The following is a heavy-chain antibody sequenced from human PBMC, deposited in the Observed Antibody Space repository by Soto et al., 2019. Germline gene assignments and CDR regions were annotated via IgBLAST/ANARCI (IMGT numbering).Heavy chain of an antibody. J-gene: IGHJ6*02. CDR2: IWYDGSKK. Sequence: QVLVVESGGGVVQPGRSLRLSCAASGFTFSSFGMHWVRQAPGKGLEWVSLIWYDGSKKSYGDSVKGRFTISRDNSRNTVYLQMNSLRADDTAVYYCARDASYYSLWSGYYPSRNGMDVWGQGTTVTVSS. D-gene: IGHD3-3*01. V-gene: IGHV3-33*01. CDR1: GFTFSSFG. CDR3: ARDASYYSLWSGYYPSRNGMDV.